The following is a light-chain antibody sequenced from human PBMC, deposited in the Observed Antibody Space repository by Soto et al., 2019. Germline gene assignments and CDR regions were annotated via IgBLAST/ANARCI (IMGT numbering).Light chain of an antibody. V-gene: IGLV2-14*01. CDR2: EVS. CDR1: SSDVGDYKS. Sequence: QSALTQPASVSGSPGQSIAISCSGTSSDVGDYKSVSWYQHHPGKVPKLVIFEVSNRPSGVSDRFSGSKSGNTASLTISELQTGDEGDYYCQSYGSGLSVVFGGGTKLTVL. CDR3: QSYGSGLSVV. J-gene: IGLJ2*01.